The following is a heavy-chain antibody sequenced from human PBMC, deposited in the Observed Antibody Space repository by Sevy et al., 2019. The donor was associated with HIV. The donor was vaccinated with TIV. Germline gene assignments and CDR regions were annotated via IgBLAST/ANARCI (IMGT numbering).Heavy chain of an antibody. CDR2: ISGTNSST. J-gene: IGHJ4*02. D-gene: IGHD3-22*01. V-gene: IGHV3-23*01. CDR1: GFTFSSYA. Sequence: GESLKISCAASGFTFSSYAMNWVRQAPGKGLEWVSTISGTNSSTYNADSVKGRFTVSRDNSKNTLYLQMNSLRAEDTAVYHCANSITLSSSFDYWGQGTLVTVSS. CDR3: ANSITLSSSFDY.